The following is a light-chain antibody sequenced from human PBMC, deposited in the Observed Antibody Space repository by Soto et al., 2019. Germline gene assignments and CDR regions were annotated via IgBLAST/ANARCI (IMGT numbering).Light chain of an antibody. CDR2: LAS. J-gene: IGKJ5*01. CDR1: QSLLSTDGNNY. CDR3: MQGLQTPNT. V-gene: IGKV2-28*01. Sequence: EILITQSPIPLLVTPGEQASLSCRSSQSLLSTDGNNYLDWYHQRQGQAPQLLIYLASNRASGVPDRFSGSGSGTYFTLRISRVEAEDVGLYYCMQGLQTPNTFGQGSRLEI.